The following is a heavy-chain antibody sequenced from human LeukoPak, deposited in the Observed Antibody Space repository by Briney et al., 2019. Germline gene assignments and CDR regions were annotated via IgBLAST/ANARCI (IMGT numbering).Heavy chain of an antibody. V-gene: IGHV4-59*01. D-gene: IGHD3-16*01. CDR1: GGSISSYY. CDR2: IYYSGST. CDR3: AGEQKIRNLNWFDP. J-gene: IGHJ5*02. Sequence: PSETLSLTCTVSGGSISSYYWSWIRQPPGKGLEWIGYIYYSGSTNYNPSLKSRVTISVDTSKNQFSLKLSSVTAADTAVYYCAGEQKIRNLNWFDPWGQGTLVTVSS.